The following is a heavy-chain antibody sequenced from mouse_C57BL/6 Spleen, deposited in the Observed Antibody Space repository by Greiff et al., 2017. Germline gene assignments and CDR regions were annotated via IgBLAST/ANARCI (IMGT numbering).Heavy chain of an antibody. CDR1: GYTFTSYW. CDR3: ARGYYAMDY. Sequence: QVQLQQPGAELVRPGSSVKLSCKASGYTFTSYWMHWVKQRPIQGLEWIGNIDPSDSETHYNQKFKDKATLTVDKSSSTAYMQLSSLTSADSAVYYCARGYYAMDYWGQGTSVTVSS. J-gene: IGHJ4*01. V-gene: IGHV1-52*01. CDR2: IDPSDSET.